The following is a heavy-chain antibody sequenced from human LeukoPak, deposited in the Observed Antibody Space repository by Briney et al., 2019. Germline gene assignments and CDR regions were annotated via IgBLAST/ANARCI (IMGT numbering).Heavy chain of an antibody. CDR3: ARQGQQLDLHFGY. CDR2: IYPGDSDT. CDR1: GYSFTSYW. V-gene: IGHV5-51*01. D-gene: IGHD6-13*01. J-gene: IGHJ4*02. Sequence: GESLKISCKGSGYSFTSYWIGWVRQMPGKGLEWMGIIYPGDSDTRYSPSFQGQVTISADKSISTAYLQWRSLKASDTAMYYCARQGQQLDLHFGYWGQGTLVTVSS.